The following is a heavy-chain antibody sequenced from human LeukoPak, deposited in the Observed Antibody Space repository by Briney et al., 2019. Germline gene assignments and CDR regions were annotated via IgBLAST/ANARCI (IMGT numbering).Heavy chain of an antibody. D-gene: IGHD6-19*01. Sequence: PSETLSLTCTVSGGSISSYYWSWIRQPPGKGLEWIGYIYYSGSTNYNPSLKSRVTISVDTSKNQFSLKLSSVTAADTAVYYCAGIPKSSSGWYGVNYYMDVWGKGTTVTVSS. J-gene: IGHJ6*03. CDR2: IYYSGST. V-gene: IGHV4-59*01. CDR1: GGSISSYY. CDR3: AGIPKSSSGWYGVNYYMDV.